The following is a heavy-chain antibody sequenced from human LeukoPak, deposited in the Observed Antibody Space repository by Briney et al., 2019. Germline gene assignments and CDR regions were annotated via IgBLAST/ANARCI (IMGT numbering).Heavy chain of an antibody. CDR2: INPNSGGT. J-gene: IGHJ2*01. CDR1: GYTFTGYY. V-gene: IGHV1-2*02. CDR3: AREAAVPAATAGYFDL. Sequence: GASVKVSCKASGYTFTGYYMHWVRQAPGQGLEWMGWINPNSGGTNYAQKFQGRVTMTRDTSISTAYMELSRLRSDDTAVYYCAREAAVPAATAGYFDLWGRGILVTVSS. D-gene: IGHD2-2*01.